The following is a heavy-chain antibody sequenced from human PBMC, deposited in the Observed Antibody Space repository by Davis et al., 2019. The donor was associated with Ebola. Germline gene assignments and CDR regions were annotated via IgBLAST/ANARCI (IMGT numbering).Heavy chain of an antibody. D-gene: IGHD3-3*01. Sequence: GESLKISCAASGFTFSDYYMSWIRQAPGKGLEWVSYISSSGSTIYYADSVKGRFTISRDNAKNSLYLQMNSLRAEDTAVYYCARVNGGDYDFWSGYYTSYGMDVWGQGTTVTVSS. CDR3: ARVNGGDYDFWSGYYTSYGMDV. J-gene: IGHJ6*02. CDR1: GFTFSDYY. CDR2: ISSSGSTI. V-gene: IGHV3-11*04.